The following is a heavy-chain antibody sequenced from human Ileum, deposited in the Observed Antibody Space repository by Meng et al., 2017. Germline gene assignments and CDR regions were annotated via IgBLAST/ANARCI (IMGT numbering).Heavy chain of an antibody. Sequence: VPLQQPGPGLVQPSGTLSLTCTVSGGSISGSFYWSWGRQSPGKGLEWIGQIYLAGSPNYNPSLESRVTISVDKSKNQFSLRLTSVTAADTAIFYCVRHGGKYFDSWGQGTLVTVSS. CDR1: GGSISGSFY. CDR2: IYLAGSP. V-gene: IGHV4-4*02. D-gene: IGHD2-15*01. CDR3: VRHGGKYFDS. J-gene: IGHJ4*02.